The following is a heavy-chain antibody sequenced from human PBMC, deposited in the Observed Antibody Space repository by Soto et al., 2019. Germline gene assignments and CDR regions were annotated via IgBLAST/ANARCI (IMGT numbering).Heavy chain of an antibody. V-gene: IGHV3-23*01. CDR3: ARDFFGGDYAGANWFDP. D-gene: IGHD3-16*01. CDR2: ISGSGGST. Sequence: HPGGSLRLSCAASGFTFSSYAMSWVRQAPGKGLEWVSAISGSGGSTYYADSVKGRFTISRDNSKNTLYLQMNSLRAEDTAVYYCARDFFGGDYAGANWFDPWGQGTLVTVSS. J-gene: IGHJ5*02. CDR1: GFTFSSYA.